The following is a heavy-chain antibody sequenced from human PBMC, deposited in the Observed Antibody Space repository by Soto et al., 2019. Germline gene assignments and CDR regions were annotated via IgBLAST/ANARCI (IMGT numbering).Heavy chain of an antibody. J-gene: IGHJ4*02. D-gene: IGHD1-1*01. CDR2: IDAGNGNT. V-gene: IGHV1-3*01. Sequence: QVQLVQSGAEVKKPGASVKVSCTTSGYTFTNYAIHWVRQAPGQRLEWMGWIDAGNGNTEYSQNFQARVTLTRDTSASTAYMDLSSLRSEDTAVYYCARDRTVQLERRGAPDYWGQGTLVTVSS. CDR3: ARDRTVQLERRGAPDY. CDR1: GYTFTNYA.